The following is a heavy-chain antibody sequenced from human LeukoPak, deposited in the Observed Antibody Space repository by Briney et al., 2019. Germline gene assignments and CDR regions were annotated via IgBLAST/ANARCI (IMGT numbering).Heavy chain of an antibody. CDR3: ARGDDSWSGYFDY. CDR2: INPNSGGT. J-gene: IGHJ4*02. V-gene: IGHV1-2*02. Sequence: ASVKVSCKASGYTFTGYYMHWVRQAPGQGLEWMGWINPNSGGTNYAQKFQGRVTMTRGTSISTAYMELSRLRSDDTAVYYCARGDDSWSGYFDYWGQGTLVTVSS. CDR1: GYTFTGYY. D-gene: IGHD3-3*01.